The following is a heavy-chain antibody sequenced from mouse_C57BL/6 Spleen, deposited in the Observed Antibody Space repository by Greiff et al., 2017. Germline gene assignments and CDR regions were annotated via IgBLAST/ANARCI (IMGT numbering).Heavy chain of an antibody. V-gene: IGHV1-4*01. CDR3: AHLPRDFYFDY. Sequence: VHLVESGAELARPGASVKMSCKASGYTFTSYTMHWVKQRPGQGLEWIGYINPSSGYTKYNQKFKDKDTLTADKSSSTAYMQLSSLTSEDSAVYYCAHLPRDFYFDYWGQGTTLTVSS. D-gene: IGHD5-1*01. J-gene: IGHJ2*01. CDR2: INPSSGYT. CDR1: GYTFTSYT.